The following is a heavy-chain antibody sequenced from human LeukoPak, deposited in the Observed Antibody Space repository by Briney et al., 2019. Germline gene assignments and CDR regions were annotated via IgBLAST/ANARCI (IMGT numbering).Heavy chain of an antibody. CDR3: ARLRLASSGWYSFDF. CDR2: INPNSGGT. Sequence: GASVKVSCKASGYTFTVYYMHWVRQAPGQGLEWMGWINPNSGGTNYAQNFQGRVTMTRDTSVSTAYMELSRLRFDDTAVYYCARLRLASSGWYSFDFWGQGTLVTVSS. D-gene: IGHD6-19*01. J-gene: IGHJ4*02. V-gene: IGHV1-2*02. CDR1: GYTFTVYY.